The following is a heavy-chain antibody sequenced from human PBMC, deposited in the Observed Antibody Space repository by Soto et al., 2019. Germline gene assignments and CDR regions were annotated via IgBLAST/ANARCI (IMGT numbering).Heavy chain of an antibody. J-gene: IGHJ4*02. Sequence: GGSLRLSCAASGFTFSSYAMSWVRQAPGKGLEWVSAISGSGSSTYYADSVKGRFTISRDNSKNTLYLQMNSLRAEDTAVYYCAKVLSSGWQTGFDYWGQGTLVTVSS. CDR2: ISGSGSST. V-gene: IGHV3-23*01. CDR3: AKVLSSGWQTGFDY. D-gene: IGHD6-19*01. CDR1: GFTFSSYA.